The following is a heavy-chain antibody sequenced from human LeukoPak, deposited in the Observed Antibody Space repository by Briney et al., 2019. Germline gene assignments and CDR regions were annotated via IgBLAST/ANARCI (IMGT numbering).Heavy chain of an antibody. V-gene: IGHV1-69*06. CDR3: AGDFYGSGSYYNFYYYYYYMDV. Sequence: SVKVSCKASGGTFSSYAISWVRQAPGQGLEWMGGIIPIFGTANYAQKFQGRVTITADKSTSTAYMELSSLRSEDTAVYYCAGDFYGSGSYYNFYYYYYYMDVWGKGTTVTVSS. J-gene: IGHJ6*03. CDR1: GGTFSSYA. CDR2: IIPIFGTA. D-gene: IGHD3-10*01.